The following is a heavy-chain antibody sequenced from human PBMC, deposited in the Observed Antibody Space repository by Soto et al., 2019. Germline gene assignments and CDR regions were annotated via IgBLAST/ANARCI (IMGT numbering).Heavy chain of an antibody. V-gene: IGHV4-30-4*01. J-gene: IGHJ2*01. Sequence: QVQLQESGPGLVKPSQTLSLTCTVSGGSISSGDYYWSWIRQPPGKGLEWIGYIYYSGSTYYNPSLKSRVTVVVDTSQSLFSLKLSSVTAADTAVYYCARIIAVDGNWYFDLWGRGTLVTVSS. CDR1: GGSISSGDYY. CDR2: IYYSGST. D-gene: IGHD6-19*01. CDR3: ARIIAVDGNWYFDL.